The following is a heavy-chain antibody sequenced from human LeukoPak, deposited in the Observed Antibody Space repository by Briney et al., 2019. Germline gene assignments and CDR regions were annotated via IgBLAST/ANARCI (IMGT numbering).Heavy chain of an antibody. D-gene: IGHD5-12*01. CDR2: IFTSGST. J-gene: IGHJ4*02. V-gene: IGHV4-61*02. CDR3: ARDTPYRGYEVLDY. Sequence: SETLSLTCTVPVGSISSGSYYWSWIRQPAGKGLEWIGRIFTSGSTNYNPSLKSRVTISIDTSKNQFSLKLSSVTAADTAVYYCARDTPYRGYEVLDYWGQGTLVTVSS. CDR1: VGSISSGSYY.